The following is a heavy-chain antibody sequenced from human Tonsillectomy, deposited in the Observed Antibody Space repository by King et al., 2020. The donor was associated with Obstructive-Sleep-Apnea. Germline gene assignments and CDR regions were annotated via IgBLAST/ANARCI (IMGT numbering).Heavy chain of an antibody. Sequence: QVQLQQWGAGLLKPSETLSLTCAVYGGSFSGYYWSWIRQPPGKGLEWIGEINHSGSTNYNPSPKSRVTISVDTSKNQFSLKLSSVTAADTAVYYCARGEDYYDSSGYHRWGQGTLVTVSS. D-gene: IGHD3-22*01. CDR2: INHSGST. CDR3: ARGEDYYDSSGYHR. CDR1: GGSFSGYY. V-gene: IGHV4-34*01. J-gene: IGHJ5*02.